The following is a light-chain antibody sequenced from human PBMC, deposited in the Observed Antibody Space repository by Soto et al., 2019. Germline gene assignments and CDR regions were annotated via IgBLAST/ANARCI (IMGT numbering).Light chain of an antibody. CDR2: AAS. CDR1: QDISSW. V-gene: IGKV1-12*01. Sequence: DIQMTQSPSSVSASVGDRVTITCRASQDISSWLAWYQQKSGKAPQLLIYAASSLQSGVPSRFSGSGSGTDFTLTISSLQPEDFATYYCQQANSFPPTFGQGTRLEMK. CDR3: QQANSFPPT. J-gene: IGKJ5*01.